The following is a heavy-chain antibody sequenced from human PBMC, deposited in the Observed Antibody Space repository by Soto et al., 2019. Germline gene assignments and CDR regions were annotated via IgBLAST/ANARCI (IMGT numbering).Heavy chain of an antibody. CDR1: GGSISSSSYY. CDR2: IYYSGST. V-gene: IGHV4-39*01. Sequence: PSETLSLTCTVSGGSISSSSYYWGWIRQPPGKGLEWIGSIYYSGSTYYNPSLKSRVTISVDTSKNQFSLKLSSVTAADTAVYYCVRAARTQLGYYYYYMDVWGKGTTVTVSS. CDR3: VRAARTQLGYYYYYMDV. D-gene: IGHD6-6*01. J-gene: IGHJ6*03.